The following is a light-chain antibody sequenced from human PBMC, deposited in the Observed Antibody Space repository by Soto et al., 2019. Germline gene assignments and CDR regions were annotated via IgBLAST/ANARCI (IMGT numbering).Light chain of an antibody. Sequence: IQLTQSPSSLSASVGDRVTITCRASQGISSYLAWYQQKSGKAPNLLIYDASTLQSGVPSRFSGSGSGTDFTLTISSLQPKDFATYYCQQLNSYPYTFGQGTKLEIK. CDR2: DAS. V-gene: IGKV1-9*01. CDR1: QGISSY. CDR3: QQLNSYPYT. J-gene: IGKJ2*01.